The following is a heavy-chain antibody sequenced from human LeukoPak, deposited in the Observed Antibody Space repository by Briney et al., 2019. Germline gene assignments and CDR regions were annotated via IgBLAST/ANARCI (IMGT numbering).Heavy chain of an antibody. CDR2: IRSKAYGGTT. V-gene: IGHV3-49*03. CDR1: GFSFDTYA. J-gene: IGHJ4*02. D-gene: IGHD1-26*01. CDR3: TTDEGEDTSY. Sequence: GGSLRLSCTASGFSFDTYAMSWFRQAPGKGLEWVGFIRSKAYGGTTEYAASVKGRFTISRDDSKSIAYLQMNSLKTEDTAVYYCTTDEGEDTSYWGQGTLVTVSS.